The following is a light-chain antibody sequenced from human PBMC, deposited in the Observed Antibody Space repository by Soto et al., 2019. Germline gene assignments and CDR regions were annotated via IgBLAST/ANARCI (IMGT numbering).Light chain of an antibody. Sequence: SALTQPPSASGSPGQSVTISCTGTSSDVGGYNFVSWYQQYPGKAPKLIVFEVTKRPSGVPDRFSASKSGNTASLTVSGLQAEDEADYYCSSYAATNNLVFGGGTKVTVL. CDR2: EVT. J-gene: IGLJ3*02. CDR3: SSYAATNNLV. V-gene: IGLV2-8*01. CDR1: SSDVGGYNF.